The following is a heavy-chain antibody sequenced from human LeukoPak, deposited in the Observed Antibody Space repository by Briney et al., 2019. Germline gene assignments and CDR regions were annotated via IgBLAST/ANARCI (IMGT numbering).Heavy chain of an antibody. J-gene: IGHJ4*02. CDR1: GFTFSSYG. CDR3: AKDVAYCGGDCYVDY. Sequence: GGSLRLSCAASGFTFSSYGMHWVRQAPGKGLEWVAVISYDGSNKYYADSVKGRFTISRDNSKNTLYLQMNSLRAEDTAVYYCAKDVAYCGGDCYVDYWGQGTLVTVSS. CDR2: ISYDGSNK. V-gene: IGHV3-30*18. D-gene: IGHD2-21*02.